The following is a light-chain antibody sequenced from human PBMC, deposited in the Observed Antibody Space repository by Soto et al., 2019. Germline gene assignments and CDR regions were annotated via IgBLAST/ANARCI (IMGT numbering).Light chain of an antibody. CDR1: SSDVGAYNY. CDR2: YVS. V-gene: IGLV2-14*01. J-gene: IGLJ1*01. CDR3: SSYTIATTYV. Sequence: QSVLTQPASVSGSPGQSITISCTGTSSDVGAYNYDSWYQQYPGEAPKVIIYYVSHRPAGVSNRFSGSKSGNTASLTISGLQTQDEADYYCSSYTIATTYVFGTGTKLTVL.